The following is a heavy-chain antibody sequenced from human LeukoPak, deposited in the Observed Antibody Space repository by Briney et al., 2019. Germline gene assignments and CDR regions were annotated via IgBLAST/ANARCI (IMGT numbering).Heavy chain of an antibody. V-gene: IGHV3-33*01. D-gene: IGHD1-26*01. J-gene: IGHJ4*02. CDR2: IWYDGNNK. CDR1: WLLFSNYD. Sequence: PGGSLRLSCAVCWLLFSNYDMHWVRQAPGKGLEWVAVIWYDGNNKYYADSVKGRFTISRDISKNTLYLHMNSLRAEDTAVYYSARDLYRRALVYRVQGTLVTVSS. CDR3: ARDLYRRALVY.